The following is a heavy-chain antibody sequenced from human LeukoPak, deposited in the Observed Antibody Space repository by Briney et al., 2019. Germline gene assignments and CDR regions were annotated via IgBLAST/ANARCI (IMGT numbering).Heavy chain of an antibody. CDR2: IYSGGST. D-gene: IGHD6-13*01. Sequence: HPGGSLRLSCAASGFTVSSNYMSWVRQAPGKGLEWVSVIYSGGSTYYADPVKGRFTISRDNSKNTLYLQMNSLRAEDTAVYYCARDELAAASFDYWGQGTLVTVSS. CDR3: ARDELAAASFDY. V-gene: IGHV3-66*01. J-gene: IGHJ4*02. CDR1: GFTVSSNY.